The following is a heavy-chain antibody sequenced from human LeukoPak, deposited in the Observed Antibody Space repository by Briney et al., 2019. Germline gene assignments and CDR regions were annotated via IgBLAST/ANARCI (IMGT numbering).Heavy chain of an antibody. J-gene: IGHJ6*03. D-gene: IGHD3-3*01. CDR3: ARTVTIGYYYMDV. CDR1: GGSFSGYY. CDR2: INHSGST. V-gene: IGHV4-34*01. Sequence: SETLSLTCAVYGGSFSGYYWGWIRQPPGKGLEWIGEINHSGSTNYNPSLKSRVAISVDTSKNQFSLKLSSVTAADTAVYYCARTVTIGYYYMDVWGKGTTVTVSS.